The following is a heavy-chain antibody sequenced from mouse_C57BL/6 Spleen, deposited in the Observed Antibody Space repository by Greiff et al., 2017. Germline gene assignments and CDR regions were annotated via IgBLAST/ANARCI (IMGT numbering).Heavy chain of an antibody. D-gene: IGHD1-1*01. CDR2: INYDGSST. CDR3: AREIYYYCSSYRYFDV. CDR1: GFTFSDYY. J-gene: IGHJ1*03. V-gene: IGHV5-16*01. Sequence: EVMLVESEGGLVQPGSSMKLSCTASGFTFSDYYMAWVRQVPEKGLEWVANINYDGSSTYYLDSLKSRFIISRDNAKNILYLQMSSLKSEDTATYYCAREIYYYCSSYRYFDVWGTGTTVTVSS.